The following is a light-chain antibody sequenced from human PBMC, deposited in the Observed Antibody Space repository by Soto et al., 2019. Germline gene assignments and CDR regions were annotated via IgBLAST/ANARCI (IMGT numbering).Light chain of an antibody. V-gene: IGLV2-8*01. CDR2: EVT. CDR3: GSYGGSNNYV. CDR1: GSDVGAYKY. J-gene: IGLJ1*01. Sequence: QSVLTQPPSASGSPGQSVTISCTGTGSDVGAYKYVSWYQQHPGKAPRLIIYEVTKRPSGVPDRFSGSKSGNTASLTVSGLQAGDEADYYCGSYGGSNNYVFGTGTQLTVL.